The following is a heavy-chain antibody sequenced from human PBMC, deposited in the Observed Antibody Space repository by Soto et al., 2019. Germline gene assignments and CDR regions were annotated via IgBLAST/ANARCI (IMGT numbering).Heavy chain of an antibody. J-gene: IGHJ4*02. CDR3: ARGRDSSGWTQRQFDY. V-gene: IGHV1-69*12. D-gene: IGHD6-19*01. Sequence: QVQLVQSGAEVKKPGSSVKVSCKASGGTFSSYAISWVRQAPGQGLEWMGGIIPIFGTANYAQKFQGRVTITADDSSSTAYMELSSLRSEDTAVYYCARGRDSSGWTQRQFDYWGQGTLVTVSS. CDR2: IIPIFGTA. CDR1: GGTFSSYA.